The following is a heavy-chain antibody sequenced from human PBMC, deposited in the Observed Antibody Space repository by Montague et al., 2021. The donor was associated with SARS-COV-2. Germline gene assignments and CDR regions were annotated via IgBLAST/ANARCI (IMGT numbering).Heavy chain of an antibody. CDR1: GFSLSTSGVG. CDR2: IYWDDDK. CDR3: AHSKSSGWYGDWFDP. D-gene: IGHD6-19*01. V-gene: IGHV2-5*02. Sequence: PALVIPTQTLTLTCTFSGFSLSTSGVGVGWIRQPPGKALEWLALIYWDDDKRYSPSLKSRLTITKDTSKNQVVLTMTNMDPVDTATYYCAHSKSSGWYGDWFDPWGQGTLVTVSS. J-gene: IGHJ5*02.